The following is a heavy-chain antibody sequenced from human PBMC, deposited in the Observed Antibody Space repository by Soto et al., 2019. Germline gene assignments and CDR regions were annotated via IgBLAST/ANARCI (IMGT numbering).Heavy chain of an antibody. Sequence: QVQLVQSGAEVKKPGSSVKVSCKASGGTFSSYAISWVRQAPGQGLEWMGGIIPIFGTANYAQKFQGRVTITADESTIKAYMELSRLRSEDTDVYYCARVVFDICSGGSCDYCGMDVWGQGTTVTVSS. CDR2: IIPIFGTA. V-gene: IGHV1-69*12. CDR1: GGTFSSYA. J-gene: IGHJ6*02. D-gene: IGHD2-15*01. CDR3: ARVVFDICSGGSCDYCGMDV.